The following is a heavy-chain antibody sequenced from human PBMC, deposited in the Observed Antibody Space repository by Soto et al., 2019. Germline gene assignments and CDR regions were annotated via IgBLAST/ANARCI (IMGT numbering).Heavy chain of an antibody. V-gene: IGHV4-39*01. D-gene: IGHD6-6*01. CDR1: GGSISSSSYY. CDR3: ARSMSSSPPFYYYYGMDV. CDR2: IYYSGST. Sequence: SETLSLTCTVSGGSISSSSYYWGWIRQPPGKGLEWIGSIYYSGSTYYNPSLKSRVTISVDTSKNQFPLKLSSVTAADTAVYYCARSMSSSPPFYYYYGMDVWGQGTTVTVSS. J-gene: IGHJ6*02.